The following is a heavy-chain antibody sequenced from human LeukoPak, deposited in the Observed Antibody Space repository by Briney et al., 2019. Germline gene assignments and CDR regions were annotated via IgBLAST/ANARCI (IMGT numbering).Heavy chain of an antibody. Sequence: SETLSLTCTVSGGSISSYYWSWIRQPPGKGLEWIGYIYYSGSTNYNPSLESRVTISVDTSKNQFSLKLSSVTAADTAVYYCARSDFWAPGWFDPWGQETLVTVSS. V-gene: IGHV4-59*08. CDR2: IYYSGST. CDR1: GGSISSYY. J-gene: IGHJ5*02. CDR3: ARSDFWAPGWFDP. D-gene: IGHD3-3*01.